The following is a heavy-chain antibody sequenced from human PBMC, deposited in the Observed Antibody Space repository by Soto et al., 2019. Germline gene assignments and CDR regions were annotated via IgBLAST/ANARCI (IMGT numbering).Heavy chain of an antibody. J-gene: IGHJ5*02. V-gene: IGHV1-69*01. CDR2: IKPISDIT. Sequence: GASVKVSCKASGDTFGRVTINWVRQAPGQGLEWMGGIKPISDITNYAQRFQGRVTFTADASTSTVYLELSSLGSEDTAMYYCARDPSTIHKLIGVWFDPWGQGTLVTVSS. CDR1: GDTFGRVT. CDR3: ARDPSTIHKLIGVWFDP. D-gene: IGHD1-1*01.